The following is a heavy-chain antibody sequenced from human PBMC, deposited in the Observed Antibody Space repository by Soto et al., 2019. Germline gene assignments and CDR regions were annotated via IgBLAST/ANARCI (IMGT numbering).Heavy chain of an antibody. D-gene: IGHD3-10*01. CDR2: IYHSGTI. Sequence: SETLSLTCTVSGGSISGYYWSWMRQPPGQGLEWIGYIYHSGTIRYNPSLESRVTISVDTSKNQFSLKLASVTAADTAVYYCARVGAYFGEFDYFDYWGQGALVTVSS. V-gene: IGHV4-59*01. CDR1: GGSISGYY. J-gene: IGHJ4*02. CDR3: ARVGAYFGEFDYFDY.